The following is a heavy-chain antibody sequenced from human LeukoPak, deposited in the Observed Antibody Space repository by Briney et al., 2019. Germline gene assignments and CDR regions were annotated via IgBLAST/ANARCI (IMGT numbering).Heavy chain of an antibody. CDR3: ARARGDYYDSSGYYFAFDY. D-gene: IGHD3-22*01. Sequence: SETLSLTCAVYGGPFSGYYWSWIRQPPGKGLEWIGEINHSGSANYNPSLKSRVTISVDMSKNQFSLKLSSVTAADTAVYYCARARGDYYDSSGYYFAFDYWGQGTRVTVSS. CDR2: INHSGSA. CDR1: GGPFSGYY. J-gene: IGHJ4*02. V-gene: IGHV4-34*01.